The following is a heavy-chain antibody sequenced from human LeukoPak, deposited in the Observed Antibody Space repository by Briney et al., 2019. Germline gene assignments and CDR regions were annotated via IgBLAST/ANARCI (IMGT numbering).Heavy chain of an antibody. CDR1: GYTFTSYG. V-gene: IGHV1-18*01. Sequence: ASVKVSCKASGYTFTSYGIRWVRQAPGQGLEWMGWISAYNGNTNYAQKLQGRVTMTTDTSTSTAYMELRSLRSDDTAVYYCAREAYYYDSSGYYSAIDAFDIWGQGAMVTVSS. CDR3: AREAYYYDSSGYYSAIDAFDI. J-gene: IGHJ3*02. CDR2: ISAYNGNT. D-gene: IGHD3-22*01.